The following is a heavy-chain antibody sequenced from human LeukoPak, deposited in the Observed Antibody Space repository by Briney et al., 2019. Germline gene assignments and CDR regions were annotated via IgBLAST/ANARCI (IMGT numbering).Heavy chain of an antibody. CDR2: INHSGST. J-gene: IGHJ5*02. CDR1: GGSFSGYY. D-gene: IGHD6-13*01. CDR3: ARHQYSSSWYSLNWFDP. Sequence: SETLSLTCAVYGGSFSGYYWSWIRQPPGKGLEWIGEINHSGSTNYNPSLKSRVTISVDTSKNQFSLKLSSVTAADTAVYYCARHQYSSSWYSLNWFDPWGQGTLVTVSS. V-gene: IGHV4-34*01.